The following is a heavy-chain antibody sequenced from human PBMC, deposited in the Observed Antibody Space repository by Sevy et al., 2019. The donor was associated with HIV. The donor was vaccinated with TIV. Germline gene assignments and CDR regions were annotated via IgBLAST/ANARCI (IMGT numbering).Heavy chain of an antibody. Sequence: ASVKVSCKASGGTLSSYAISWVRQAPRQGLEWIGGIIPIFGTANYAQKFQGRVTITADKSTSTAYMELSSLRSEDTAVYYCARGGDYYDSSGYPNRGAFDIWGQGTMVTVSS. D-gene: IGHD3-22*01. CDR2: IIPIFGTA. J-gene: IGHJ3*02. CDR1: GGTLSSYA. CDR3: ARGGDYYDSSGYPNRGAFDI. V-gene: IGHV1-69*06.